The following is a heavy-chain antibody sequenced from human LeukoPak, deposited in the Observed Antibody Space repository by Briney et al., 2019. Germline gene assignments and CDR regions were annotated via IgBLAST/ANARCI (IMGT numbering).Heavy chain of an antibody. V-gene: IGHV1-46*01. CDR2: INPSGGST. J-gene: IGHJ4*02. CDR3: ARDPPLTNSVMVRGVWDDY. D-gene: IGHD3-10*01. CDR1: GYTFTSYY. Sequence: GASVKVSCKASGYTFTSYYMHWVRQAPGQGLEWMGIINPSGGSTSYAQKFQGRVTMTRDTSTSTVYMELSSLRSEDTAVYYCARDPPLTNSVMVRGVWDDYWGQGTLVTVSS.